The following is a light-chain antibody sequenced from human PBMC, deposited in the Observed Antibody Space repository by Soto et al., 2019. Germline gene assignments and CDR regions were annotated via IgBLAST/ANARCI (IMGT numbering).Light chain of an antibody. CDR2: SAS. Sequence: DIQLTQSPSTLSASVGERVTISCRASQSISTRLAWYQQKPGKAPRILIYSASSRASGIPSRFSGSGSGTGFTPTISSLQSEDFAAYYCQQYSTCTPWTFGQGTKVDIK. CDR3: QQYSTCTPWT. CDR1: QSISTR. V-gene: IGKV1-5*03. J-gene: IGKJ1*01.